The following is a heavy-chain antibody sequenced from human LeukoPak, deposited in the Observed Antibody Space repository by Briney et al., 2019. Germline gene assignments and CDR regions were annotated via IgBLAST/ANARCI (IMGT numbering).Heavy chain of an antibody. CDR1: GYTFSSYT. J-gene: IGHJ4*02. D-gene: IGHD2-21*01. CDR3: ARPNTVVGSPYFDY. CDR2: ISSSSSYI. V-gene: IGHV3-21*01. Sequence: PGGSLRLSCAASGYTFSSYTMNWVRRAPGKGLEWVSSISSSSSYIYYADSVKGRFTISRDNAKNSLYLQMNSLRAEDTAVYFCARPNTVVGSPYFDYWGQGTLVTVSS.